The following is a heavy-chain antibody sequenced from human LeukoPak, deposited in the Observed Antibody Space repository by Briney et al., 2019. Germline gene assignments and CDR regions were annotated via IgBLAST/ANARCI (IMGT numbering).Heavy chain of an antibody. V-gene: IGHV3-7*01. Sequence: PGGSLRLSCAASGFTFSSYWMSWVRQAPGKGLEWVANIKQDGSEKYYVDSVKGRFTISRDNAKNSLYLQMNSLRAEDTAVYYCARDQGYWLPGADYYYGMDVWGQGTTVTVSS. CDR2: IKQDGSEK. J-gene: IGHJ6*02. CDR1: GFTFSSYW. D-gene: IGHD2-15*01. CDR3: ARDQGYWLPGADYYYGMDV.